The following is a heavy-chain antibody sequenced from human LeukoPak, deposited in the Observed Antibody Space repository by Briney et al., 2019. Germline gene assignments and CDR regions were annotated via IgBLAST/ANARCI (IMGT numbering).Heavy chain of an antibody. J-gene: IGHJ4*02. CDR3: ARDAIDGSYYSY. CDR2: ISAYNGNT. Sequence: ASVKVSCKASGYTFTSYGISWVRQAPGQGLEWMGWISAYNGNTNYAQKLQGRVTMTTDTSTSTAYMELRSLRSDDTAAYYCARDAIDGSYYSYWGQGTLVTVSS. V-gene: IGHV1-18*01. CDR1: GYTFTSYG. D-gene: IGHD1-26*01.